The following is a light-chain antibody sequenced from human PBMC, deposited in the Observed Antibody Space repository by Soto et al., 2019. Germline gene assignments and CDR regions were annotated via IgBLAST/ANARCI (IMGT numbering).Light chain of an antibody. V-gene: IGKV1-5*03. CDR1: QSISSW. J-gene: IGKJ1*01. Sequence: DIQMTQSPSTLSASVGDRVTITCRASQSISSWLDWYQQKPGKAPKLLIYKASSLESGVPSRFSGSGSRTEFTLSISSLQPDDFATYYCQQYNSYWTFGQGTKVEIK. CDR2: KAS. CDR3: QQYNSYWT.